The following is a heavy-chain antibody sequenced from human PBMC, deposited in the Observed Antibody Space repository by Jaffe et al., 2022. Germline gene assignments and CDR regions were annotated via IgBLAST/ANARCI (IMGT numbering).Heavy chain of an antibody. CDR1: GGTFSSYA. CDR2: IIPIFGTA. Sequence: QVQLVQSGAEVKKPGSSVKVSCKASGGTFSSYAISWVRQAPGQGLEWMGGIIPIFGTANYAQKFQGRVTITADESTSTAYMELSSLRSEDTAVYYCARDRDDYIWGSYRSFDCWGQGTLVTVSS. D-gene: IGHD3-16*02. J-gene: IGHJ4*02. V-gene: IGHV1-69*01. CDR3: ARDRDDYIWGSYRSFDC.